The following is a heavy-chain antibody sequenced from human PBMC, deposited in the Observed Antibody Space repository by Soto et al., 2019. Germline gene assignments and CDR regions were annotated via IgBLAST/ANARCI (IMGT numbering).Heavy chain of an antibody. CDR3: ARAYGDYGRDYYYGMDV. V-gene: IGHV1-69*05. CDR1: GGTFSSYA. CDR2: IIPIFGTA. Sequence: ASVKVSCKASGGTFSSYAISWVRQAPGQGLEWMGGIIPIFGTANYAQKFQGRVTITRDTSTSTVYMELSSLRSEDTAVYYCARAYGDYGRDYYYGMDVWGQGTTVTVSS. J-gene: IGHJ6*02. D-gene: IGHD4-17*01.